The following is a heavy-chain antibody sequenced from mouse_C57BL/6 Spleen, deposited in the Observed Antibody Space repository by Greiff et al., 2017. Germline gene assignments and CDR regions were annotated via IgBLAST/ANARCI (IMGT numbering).Heavy chain of an antibody. CDR3: ARDYGSSMVY. CDR2: IHPNSGST. D-gene: IGHD1-1*01. J-gene: IGHJ2*01. V-gene: IGHV1-64*01. CDR1: GYTFTSYW. Sequence: QVQLQQPGAELVKPGASVKLSCKASGYTFTSYWMHWVKQRPGQGLEWIGMIHPNSGSTNYNEKLKSKATLTVDKSSSTAYMQRSSLTSEDSAVYYCARDYGSSMVYWGQGTTLTVSS.